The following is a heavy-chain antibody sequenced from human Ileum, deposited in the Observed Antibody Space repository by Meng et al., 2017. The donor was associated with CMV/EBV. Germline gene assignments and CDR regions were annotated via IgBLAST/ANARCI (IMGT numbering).Heavy chain of an antibody. D-gene: IGHD2-2*03. J-gene: IGHJ4*01. V-gene: IGHV1-18*01. Sequence: QVQLVQSWAEVKKPGASVKVSCKASGYTFTDYAITWVRQAPGQGLEWMGWISGYNSNTKYAQKFQGRVTMTTDTSTTTVYMELRNLRYDDTAVYYCARDGYYPSRVFDYWGLGTLVTVSS. CDR2: ISGYNSNT. CDR3: ARDGYYPSRVFDY. CDR1: GYTFTDYA.